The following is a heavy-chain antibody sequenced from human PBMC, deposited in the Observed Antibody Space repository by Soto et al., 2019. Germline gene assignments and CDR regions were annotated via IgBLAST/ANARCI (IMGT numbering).Heavy chain of an antibody. J-gene: IGHJ6*02. CDR2: IIPIFGTA. CDR1: GGTFSSYA. V-gene: IGHV1-69*01. Sequence: QVQLVQSGAEVKKPGSSVKVSCKASGGTFSSYAISWVRQAPGQGLEWMGGIIPIFGTANYAQKSQGRVTITAAESTSTAYMELSSLRSEGTAVYYCARGRVQLDRRNAYYYYGMDVWGQGTTVTVSS. CDR3: ARGRVQLDRRNAYYYYGMDV. D-gene: IGHD1-1*01.